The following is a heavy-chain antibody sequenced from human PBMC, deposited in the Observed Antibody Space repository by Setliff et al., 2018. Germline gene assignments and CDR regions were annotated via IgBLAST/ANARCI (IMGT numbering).Heavy chain of an antibody. CDR1: GYTFTRYD. CDR3: ARGAPGRYCSGGSCSYFDY. Sequence: ASVKVSCKASGYTFTRYDINWVRQATGQGLEWMGWMNPTRCNTGYAQKFQGRVTMTRNTSISTAYMELSSLRSEDTAVYYCARGAPGRYCSGGSCSYFDYWGQGILVTVSS. CDR2: MNPTRCNT. J-gene: IGHJ4*02. V-gene: IGHV1-8*01. D-gene: IGHD2-15*01.